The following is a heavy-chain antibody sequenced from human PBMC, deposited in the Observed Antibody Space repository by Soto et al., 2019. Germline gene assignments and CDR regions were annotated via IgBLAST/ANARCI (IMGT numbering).Heavy chain of an antibody. CDR2: INPNSGGT. CDR3: SRARYCTSPSCYNHYYYGMDI. D-gene: IGHD2-2*02. Sequence: QVQLVQSGAEVKKPGASVKVSCKASGYTFTAYYMHWLRQAPGQGLEWMGWINPNSGGTNYAQRFQGRVTVTNDTSISTTYMELRSLRSDDTAVYYCSRARYCTSPSCYNHYYYGMDIWGQGTTVSVSS. J-gene: IGHJ6*02. V-gene: IGHV1-2*02. CDR1: GYTFTAYY.